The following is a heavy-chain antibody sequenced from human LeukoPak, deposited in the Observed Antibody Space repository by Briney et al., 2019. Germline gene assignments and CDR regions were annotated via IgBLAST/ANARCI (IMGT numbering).Heavy chain of an antibody. CDR3: ARGPTYVEFRNWYFDL. CDR1: GGAISGYY. CDR2: IYYSGST. D-gene: IGHD1-1*01. J-gene: IGHJ2*01. Sequence: PSETLSLTCSVSGGAISGYYWSWIRQPAGKGLEWIGRIYYSGSTNYNPSLKSRVTMSVDTSKKQFSLTLSSMTAADTAVYYCARGPTYVEFRNWYFDLWGRGTLVTVSS. V-gene: IGHV4-4*07.